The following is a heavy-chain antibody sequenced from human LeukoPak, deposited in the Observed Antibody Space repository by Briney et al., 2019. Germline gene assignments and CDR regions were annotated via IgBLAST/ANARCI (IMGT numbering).Heavy chain of an antibody. CDR2: IYYSGST. J-gene: IGHJ4*02. V-gene: IGHV4-59*01. CDR1: GGSISSYY. CDR3: ARSVVVVAATPIYYFDY. D-gene: IGHD2-15*01. Sequence: PSETLSLTCTVSGGSISSYYWSWIRQPPGKGLEWIGYIYYSGSTNYNPSLKSRVTISVDTPKNQFSLKLSSVTAADTAVYYCARSVVVVAATPIYYFDYWGQGTLVTVSS.